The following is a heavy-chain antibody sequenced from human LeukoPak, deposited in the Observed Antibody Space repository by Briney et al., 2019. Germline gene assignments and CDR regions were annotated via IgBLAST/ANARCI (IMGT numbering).Heavy chain of an antibody. CDR3: ARLWEVGLRSPLYYYYYGLDA. CDR1: DNSFNSYI. V-gene: IGHV3-21*01. CDR2: IYASSTYT. Sequence: GGSLRLSCVGSDNSFNSYIINWVRQAPGRGLEWVSSIYASSTYTYSADSVKGQFTISRDNAKNSVYLQMDSLRAGDTAVYYCARLWEVGLRSPLYYYYYGLDAWGKGTTVTVSS. J-gene: IGHJ6*01. D-gene: IGHD3-16*01.